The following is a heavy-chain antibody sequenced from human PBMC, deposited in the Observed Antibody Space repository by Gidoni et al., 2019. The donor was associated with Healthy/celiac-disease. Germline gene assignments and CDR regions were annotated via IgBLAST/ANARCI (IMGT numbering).Heavy chain of an antibody. J-gene: IGHJ5*02. CDR1: GFTFSSYS. CDR3: ARDYSSGWDLYLKNWFDP. V-gene: IGHV3-21*01. CDR2: ISSSTSYI. Sequence: EVQLVESGGGLVKPGGSLRLSCAASGFTFSSYSMNWVRQAPGKGLELVSSISSSTSYIYYADSLKGRFTISRDNAKNSLYLQMNSLRAEDTAVYYCARDYSSGWDLYLKNWFDPWGQGTLVTVSS. D-gene: IGHD6-19*01.